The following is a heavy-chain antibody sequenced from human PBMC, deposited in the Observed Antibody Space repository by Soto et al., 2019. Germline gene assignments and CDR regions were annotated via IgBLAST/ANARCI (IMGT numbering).Heavy chain of an antibody. CDR1: GGSFSGYY. V-gene: IGHV4-34*01. CDR3: AREDSYGWSGESLDV. CDR2: INHSGST. Sequence: SETLSLTCAVYGGSFSGYYWSWIRQPPGKGLEWIGEINHSGSTNYNPSLKSRVTISVDTSKNQFSLELSSVTAADTAVYYCAREDSYGWSGESLDVWAKGPRSPSP. D-gene: IGHD6-19*01. J-gene: IGHJ6*02.